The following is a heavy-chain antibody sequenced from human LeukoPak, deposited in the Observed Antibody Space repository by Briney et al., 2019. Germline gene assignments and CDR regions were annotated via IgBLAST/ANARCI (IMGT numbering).Heavy chain of an antibody. D-gene: IGHD4-17*01. Sequence: SETLSLTCAVYGESFSGYYWSWIRQPPGKGLEWIGEINHSGSINYNPSLKSRVTISVDTSKNQFSLKLSSVTAADTAVYYCARRGKDYGDYAVWFDPWGQGTLVTVSS. CDR1: GESFSGYY. CDR3: ARRGKDYGDYAVWFDP. CDR2: INHSGSI. V-gene: IGHV4-34*01. J-gene: IGHJ5*02.